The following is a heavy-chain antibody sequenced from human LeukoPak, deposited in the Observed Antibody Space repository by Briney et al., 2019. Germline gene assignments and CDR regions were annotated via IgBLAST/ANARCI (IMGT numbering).Heavy chain of an antibody. CDR1: GFTFSNYA. V-gene: IGHV3-23*01. CDR3: AKGGRLNYYDSSGYPLHDAFDI. D-gene: IGHD3-22*01. J-gene: IGHJ3*02. Sequence: PGGSLRLSCAASGFTFSNYAMSWVRQAPGKGLVWVSVISGSGISTYYADSVKGRFTISRDNSKNTLYLQMNSLRAEDTAIYYCAKGGRLNYYDSSGYPLHDAFDIWGQGTMVTVSS. CDR2: ISGSGIST.